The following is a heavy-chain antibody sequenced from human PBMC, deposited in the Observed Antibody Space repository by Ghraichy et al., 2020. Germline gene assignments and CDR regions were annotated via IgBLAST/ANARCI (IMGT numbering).Heavy chain of an antibody. CDR3: ARDMRARYQLLLYFDY. D-gene: IGHD2-2*01. J-gene: IGHJ4*02. CDR1: GFTFDDYA. Sequence: GGSLRLSCAASGFTFDDYAMHWVRQAPGKGPEWVSGITWNSGTIDYADSVKGRFTISRDNAKNSLYLQMNSLRTEDTALYYCARDMRARYQLLLYFDYWGQGTLVTVSS. CDR2: ITWNSGTI. V-gene: IGHV3-9*01.